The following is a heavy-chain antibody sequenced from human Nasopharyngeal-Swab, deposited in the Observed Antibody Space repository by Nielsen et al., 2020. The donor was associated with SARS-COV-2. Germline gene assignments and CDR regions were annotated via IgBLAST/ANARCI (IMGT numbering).Heavy chain of an antibody. J-gene: IGHJ4*02. CDR3: AREAIAAAGYYFDY. CDR1: GGSISSSNW. Sequence: AETLSLTCAVSGGSISSSNWWSGVRQPRGKGLGWIGEIYHSGSTNYNPSLKSRVTISVDKSKNQFSLKLSSVTAADTAVYYCAREAIAAAGYYFDYWGQGTLVTVSS. V-gene: IGHV4-4*02. CDR2: IYHSGST. D-gene: IGHD6-13*01.